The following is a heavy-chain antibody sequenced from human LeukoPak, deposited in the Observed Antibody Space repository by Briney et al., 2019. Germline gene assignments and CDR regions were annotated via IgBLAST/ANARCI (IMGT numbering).Heavy chain of an antibody. CDR2: ITTSDGNT. CDR1: GITFSSYW. Sequence: GGSLRPSCAASGITFSSYWMSWVRQAPGKGLEWVSTITTSDGNTYYADSVKGRFTVSRDNSKNTLFLQMNSLRAEDTAVYYCAKDGGLWVSAHWGDSWGRGTLVTVSS. J-gene: IGHJ4*02. CDR3: AKDGGLWVSAHWGDS. V-gene: IGHV3-23*01. D-gene: IGHD7-27*01.